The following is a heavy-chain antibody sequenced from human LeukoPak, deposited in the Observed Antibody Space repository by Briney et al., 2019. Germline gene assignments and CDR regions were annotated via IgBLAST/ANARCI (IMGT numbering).Heavy chain of an antibody. D-gene: IGHD2-15*01. Sequence: SETLSLTCAVYGGSFSGYYWSWIRQPPGKGLEWIGEINHSGSTNYNPSPKSRVTISVDTSKNQFSLKLSSVTAADTAVYYCARGGYCSGGSCPEKFPTLPHKIQVSVWHPSYYYYYYGMDVWGQGTTVTVSS. CDR3: ARGGYCSGGSCPEKFPTLPHKIQVSVWHPSYYYYYYGMDV. CDR1: GGSFSGYY. J-gene: IGHJ6*02. CDR2: INHSGST. V-gene: IGHV4-34*01.